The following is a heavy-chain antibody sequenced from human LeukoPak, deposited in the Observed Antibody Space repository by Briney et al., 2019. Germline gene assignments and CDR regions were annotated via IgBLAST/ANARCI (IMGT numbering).Heavy chain of an antibody. CDR1: GGFINNFY. Sequence: SETLSLTCIVSGGFINNFYWSWIRQPPGKGLEWIGYVSNSGNTNYNPSFRSRFTKSVDTSKNQFSLKLTSVTAADTAVYFCARENYVFDIWGQGTMVTVSS. V-gene: IGHV4-59*01. J-gene: IGHJ3*02. CDR2: VSNSGNT. CDR3: ARENYVFDI.